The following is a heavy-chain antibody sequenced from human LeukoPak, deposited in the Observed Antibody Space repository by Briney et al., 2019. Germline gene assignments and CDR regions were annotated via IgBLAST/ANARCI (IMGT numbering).Heavy chain of an antibody. CDR2: INPNSGGT. J-gene: IGHJ4*02. Sequence: ASVKVSCKASGYTFTGYYMRWVRQAPGQGLEWMGWINPNSGGTNYAQKFQGWVTMTRDTSISTAYMELSRLRSDDTAVYYCARDYGDYKFDYWGQGTLVTVSS. D-gene: IGHD4-17*01. V-gene: IGHV1-2*04. CDR3: ARDYGDYKFDY. CDR1: GYTFTGYY.